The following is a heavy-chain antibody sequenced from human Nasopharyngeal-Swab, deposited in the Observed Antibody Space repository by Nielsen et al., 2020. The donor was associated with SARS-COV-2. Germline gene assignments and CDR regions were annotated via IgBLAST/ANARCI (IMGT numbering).Heavy chain of an antibody. Sequence: GESLKISCAASGFTFSSYAMSWVRQAPGKGLEWVSAISGSGGSTYYAASVKGRFTISRDNSKTTLYLQMNSLRAEDTAVYYCAKALGSSGYYFFDYWGQGTLVTVSS. CDR2: ISGSGGST. D-gene: IGHD3-22*01. V-gene: IGHV3-23*01. CDR3: AKALGSSGYYFFDY. J-gene: IGHJ4*02. CDR1: GFTFSSYA.